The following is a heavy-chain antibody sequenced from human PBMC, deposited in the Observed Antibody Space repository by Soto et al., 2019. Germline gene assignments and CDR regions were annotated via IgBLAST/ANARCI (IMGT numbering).Heavy chain of an antibody. Sequence: EASVKVSCKASGGTFSSYAISWVRQAPGQGLEWMGGITPIFGTANYAQKFQGRDTITADESTSTAYMELSSLRSEDTAVYYCARGYYYGSGSYYSFNFDYWGQGALVTVSS. V-gene: IGHV1-69*13. CDR2: ITPIFGTA. CDR3: ARGYYYGSGSYYSFNFDY. CDR1: GGTFSSYA. J-gene: IGHJ4*02. D-gene: IGHD3-10*01.